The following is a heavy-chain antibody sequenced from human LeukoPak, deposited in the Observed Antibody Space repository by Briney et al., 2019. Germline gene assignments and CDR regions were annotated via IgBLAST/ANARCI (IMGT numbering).Heavy chain of an antibody. J-gene: IGHJ4*02. Sequence: GGSLRLSCAASGFTFSSYAMSWVRQAPGKGLEWVSAISGSGGSTSYAQKFQGRVTMTRDTSTSTVYMELSSLRSEDTAVYYCARDRPLESYSNYDYWGQGTLVTVSS. CDR2: ISGSGGST. CDR1: GFTFSSYA. CDR3: ARDRPLESYSNYDY. V-gene: IGHV3-23*01. D-gene: IGHD4-11*01.